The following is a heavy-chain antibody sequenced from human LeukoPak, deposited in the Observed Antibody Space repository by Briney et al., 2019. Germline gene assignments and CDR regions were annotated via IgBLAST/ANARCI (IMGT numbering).Heavy chain of an antibody. D-gene: IGHD3/OR15-3a*01. CDR3: AREWTRTGPFDY. CDR2: IWNDGSNK. V-gene: IGHV3-33*01. J-gene: IGHJ4*02. CDR1: GFTFRSYG. Sequence: TGGSLRLSCAASGFTFRSYGLHWVRQAPGKGLEWVALIWNDGSNKYYADSVKGRSTISRDNSKNTLYLQMNRLRAEDTAVYYCAREWTRTGPFDYWGQGTLVTVSS.